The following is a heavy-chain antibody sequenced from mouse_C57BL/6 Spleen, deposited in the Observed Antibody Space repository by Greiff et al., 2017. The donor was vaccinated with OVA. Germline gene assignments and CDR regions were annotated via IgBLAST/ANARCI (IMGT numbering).Heavy chain of an antibody. Sequence: EVKLQESGPGMVKPSQSLSLTCTVTGYSITSGYDWHWIRHFPGNKLEWMGYISYSGSTNYNPSLKSRISITHDTSKNHFFLKLNSVTTEDTATYYCARGYYYGSSYGTSHWYFDVWGTGTTVTVSS. CDR2: ISYSGST. V-gene: IGHV3-1*01. CDR3: ARGYYYGSSYGTSHWYFDV. J-gene: IGHJ1*03. D-gene: IGHD1-1*01. CDR1: GYSITSGYD.